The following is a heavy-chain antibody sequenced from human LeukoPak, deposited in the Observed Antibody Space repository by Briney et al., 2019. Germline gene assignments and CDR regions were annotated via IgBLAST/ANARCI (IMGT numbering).Heavy chain of an antibody. V-gene: IGHV3-23*01. Sequence: PGGSLRLSCAASGFRFDDFGKSWVRQAPGKGLEWVSAISGSGGSTYYADSVKGRFTISRDNSKNTLYLQMNSLRAEDTAVYYCAKDQRYYDSSGYYGYWGQGTLVTVSS. J-gene: IGHJ4*02. CDR2: ISGSGGST. D-gene: IGHD3-22*01. CDR1: GFRFDDFG. CDR3: AKDQRYYDSSGYYGY.